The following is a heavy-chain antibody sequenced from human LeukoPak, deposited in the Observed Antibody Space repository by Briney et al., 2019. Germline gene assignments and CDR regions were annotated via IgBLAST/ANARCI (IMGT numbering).Heavy chain of an antibody. CDR2: IKSKTDGGTT. CDR3: TTEPRMVRGVISYYYYYMDV. CDR1: GFTFSNAW. V-gene: IGHV3-15*01. Sequence: GGSLRRSCAASGFTFSNAWKSWVRQAPGKGLEWVGRIKSKTDGGTTDYAAPVKGRFTISRDDSKNTLYLQMNSLKTEDTAVYYCTTEPRMVRGVISYYYYYMDVWGKGTTVTISS. D-gene: IGHD3-10*01. J-gene: IGHJ6*03.